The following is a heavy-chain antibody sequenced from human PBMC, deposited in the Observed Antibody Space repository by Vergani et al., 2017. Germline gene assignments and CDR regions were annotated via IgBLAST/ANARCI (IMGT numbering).Heavy chain of an antibody. Sequence: QVQLQESGPGLVKPPGTLSLTCTVSGGSISSSNWWSWVRQPPGKGLEWIGEIYHSGSTNYNPSLKSRVTISVDKSKNQFSLKLSSVTAADTAVYYCARIDWLSGTVADFDYWGQGTLVTVSS. CDR1: GGSISSSNW. J-gene: IGHJ4*02. CDR3: ARIDWLSGTVADFDY. V-gene: IGHV4-4*03. D-gene: IGHD3-9*01. CDR2: IYHSGST.